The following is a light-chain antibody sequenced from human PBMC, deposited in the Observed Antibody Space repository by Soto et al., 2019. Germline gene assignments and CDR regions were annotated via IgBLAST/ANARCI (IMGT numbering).Light chain of an antibody. V-gene: IGKV3-20*01. CDR1: QFVSSR. CDR3: QQYGSSPWT. Sequence: EIVVTQSPATLSGSPGERVTLSCRASQFVSSRLAWYQQRPGQVPRLLICDTSTRAPGIPDRFSGSGSGSDLTLTISRLEPEDFAVYYCQQYGSSPWTFGQGTLVDIK. CDR2: DTS. J-gene: IGKJ1*01.